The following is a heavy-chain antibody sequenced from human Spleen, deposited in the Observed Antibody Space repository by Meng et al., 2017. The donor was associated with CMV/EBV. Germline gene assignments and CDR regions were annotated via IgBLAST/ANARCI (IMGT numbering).Heavy chain of an antibody. CDR1: GFTFSSYS. V-gene: IGHV3-21*01. J-gene: IGHJ6*02. D-gene: IGHD2-15*01. CDR3: AREGSHCSGGSCYGMDV. CDR2: ISSSSSYI. Sequence: GESLKISCAASGFTFSSYSMNWVRQAPGKGLEWVSSISSSSSYIYYADSVKGRFTISRDNAKTSLYLQMNSLRAEDTAVYYCAREGSHCSGGSCYGMDVWGQGTTVTVSS.